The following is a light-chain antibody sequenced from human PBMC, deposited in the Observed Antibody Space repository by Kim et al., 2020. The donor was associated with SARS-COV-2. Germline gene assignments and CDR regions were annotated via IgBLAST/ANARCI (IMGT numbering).Light chain of an antibody. J-gene: IGLJ1*01. CDR1: SLRSYY. CDR3: NSRENSGNPLYV. V-gene: IGLV3-19*01. Sequence: LVQTVTVPCQGDSLRSYYASWYQQKPGQAPILVSYGENNRPSGIPDRFSDSRSGNTASLTITGAQAEDEADYYCNSRENSGNPLYVFGTGTKVTVL. CDR2: GEN.